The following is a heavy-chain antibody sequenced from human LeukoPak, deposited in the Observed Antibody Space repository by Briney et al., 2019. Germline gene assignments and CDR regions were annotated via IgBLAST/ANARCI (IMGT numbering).Heavy chain of an antibody. Sequence: GGSLRLSCAASGFTFSSYSMNWVRQAPGKGLEWVSSISSSSSYIYYADSVKGRFTISRDNAKNSLYLQMNSLRAEDTAVYYCARDRVPYDSSAFDAFDIWGQGTMVTVSS. CDR1: GFTFSSYS. D-gene: IGHD3-22*01. V-gene: IGHV3-21*01. J-gene: IGHJ3*02. CDR2: ISSSSSYI. CDR3: ARDRVPYDSSAFDAFDI.